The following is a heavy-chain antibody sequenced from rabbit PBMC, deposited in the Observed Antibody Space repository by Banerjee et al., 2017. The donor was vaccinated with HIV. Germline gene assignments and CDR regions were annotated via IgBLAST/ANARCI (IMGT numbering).Heavy chain of an antibody. J-gene: IGHJ4*01. CDR3: ARAAGDTTYGYAL. V-gene: IGHV1S40*01. D-gene: IGHD6-1*01. Sequence: QSLEESGGDLVKPGASLTLTCKASGFSVSSGYDMCWVRQAPGKGLEWIACIYADSSGNTYYASWAKGRFTISKTSSTTVTLQMTSLTAADTATYFCARAAGDTTYGYALWGPGTLVTVS. CDR2: IYADSSGNT. CDR1: GFSVSSGYD.